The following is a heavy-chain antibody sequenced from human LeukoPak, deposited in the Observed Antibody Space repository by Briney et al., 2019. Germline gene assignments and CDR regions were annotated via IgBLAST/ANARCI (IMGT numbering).Heavy chain of an antibody. V-gene: IGHV3-7*01. D-gene: IGHD3-16*01. CDR3: ASRHLPMGVDY. Sequence: GGSLRLSCAASGFTLSSYWMSWVRQAPGKGLEWVANIKQDGSEKYYVDSVKGRFTISRDNAKNSLYLQMNSLGAEDTAVYYCASRHLPMGVDYWGQGTLVTVSS. CDR1: GFTLSSYW. J-gene: IGHJ4*02. CDR2: IKQDGSEK.